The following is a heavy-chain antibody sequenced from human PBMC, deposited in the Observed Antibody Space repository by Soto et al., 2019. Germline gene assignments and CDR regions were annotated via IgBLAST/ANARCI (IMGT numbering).Heavy chain of an antibody. Sequence: EVQLVESGGGLVQPGGSLKLSCAASGFTFSGSAMHWVRQASGKGLEWVGRIRSKANSYATAYAASVKGRFTISRDDSKNTAYLQMNSLKTEDTAVYYCTRGTTGRYNWNKDYMDVWGQGTTVTVSS. CDR1: GFTFSGSA. D-gene: IGHD1-20*01. CDR2: IRSKANSYAT. CDR3: TRGTTGRYNWNKDYMDV. J-gene: IGHJ6*02. V-gene: IGHV3-73*02.